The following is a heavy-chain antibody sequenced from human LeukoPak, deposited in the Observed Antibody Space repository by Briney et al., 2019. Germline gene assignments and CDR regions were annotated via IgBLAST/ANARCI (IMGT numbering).Heavy chain of an antibody. V-gene: IGHV4-59*01. Sequence: PSETLSLTCTVSGGSISSYYWSWIRQPPGKGLEWIGYIYYSGSTNYNPSLKSRVTISVDTSKNQFSLKLSSVTAADTAVYYCARSRYSSSWSPLYWGQGTLVTVSS. J-gene: IGHJ4*02. CDR3: ARSRYSSSWSPLY. CDR2: IYYSGST. D-gene: IGHD6-13*01. CDR1: GGSISSYY.